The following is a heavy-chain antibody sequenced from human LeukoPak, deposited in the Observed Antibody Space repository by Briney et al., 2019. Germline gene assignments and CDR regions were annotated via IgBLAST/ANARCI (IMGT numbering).Heavy chain of an antibody. Sequence: GASVKVSCKASGYTFTSYGISWVRQAPGQGLEWMGWINPNGGGTNYAQKFQGRVTMTRDTSISTAYMELSRLRSDDTAVYYCAREGIVEAHEIDYWGQGTLVTVSS. J-gene: IGHJ4*02. D-gene: IGHD1-26*01. CDR2: INPNGGGT. CDR3: AREGIVEAHEIDY. V-gene: IGHV1-2*02. CDR1: GYTFTSYG.